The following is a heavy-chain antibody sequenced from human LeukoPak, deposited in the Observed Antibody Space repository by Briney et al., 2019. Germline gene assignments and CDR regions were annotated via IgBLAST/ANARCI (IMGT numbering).Heavy chain of an antibody. V-gene: IGHV1-8*03. CDR1: GYTFTSYD. CDR3: ARGSHDSSGYYFDY. Sequence: GASVKVSCKASGYTFTSYDINRVRQATGQGLEWMGWMNPNSGNTGYAQKFQGRVTITRNTSISTAYMELNSLRSEDAAVYYCARGSHDSSGYYFDYWGQGTLVTVSS. CDR2: MNPNSGNT. J-gene: IGHJ4*02. D-gene: IGHD3-22*01.